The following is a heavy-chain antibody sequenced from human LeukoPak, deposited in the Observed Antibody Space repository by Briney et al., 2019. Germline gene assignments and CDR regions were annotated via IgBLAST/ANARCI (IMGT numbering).Heavy chain of an antibody. V-gene: IGHV4-31*03. CDR2: VYYSGSS. D-gene: IGHD5-24*01. CDR3: ARLVEMATATDAFDI. CDR1: GSSVGSDEYY. Sequence: PSQTLSLTCTVSGSSVGSDEYYWSWVRQYPGKGLEWIGYVYYSGSSYYIPSLESRVTMSVEVSKNQFSLELRSVTAADTAVYYCARLVEMATATDAFDIWGQGTMVTVSS. J-gene: IGHJ3*02.